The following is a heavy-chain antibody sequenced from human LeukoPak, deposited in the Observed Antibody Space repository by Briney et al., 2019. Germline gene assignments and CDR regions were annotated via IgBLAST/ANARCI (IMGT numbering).Heavy chain of an antibody. CDR3: AKDHVSGSGYYYFGY. J-gene: IGHJ4*02. CDR1: GFTFSSYA. Sequence: PGGSLRLSCAASGFTFSSYAMSWVRQAPGKGLEWVSTMSTSGYSTNYADSVKGRFTISRDNSENTLYLQMNSLRAEDTAVYYCAKDHVSGSGYYYFGYWGQGTLVTVSS. CDR2: MSTSGYST. V-gene: IGHV3-23*01. D-gene: IGHD3-22*01.